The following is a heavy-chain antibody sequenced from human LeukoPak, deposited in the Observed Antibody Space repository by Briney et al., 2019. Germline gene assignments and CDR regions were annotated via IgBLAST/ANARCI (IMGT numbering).Heavy chain of an antibody. CDR1: GFTFSSYW. D-gene: IGHD4-11*01. V-gene: IGHV3-7*01. CDR2: IKQDGSEK. Sequence: GGTLSLSCAVSGFTFSSYWMSWVRQPPGKGLEWVANIKQDGSEKYYVHSVKGLFTISRDNAKNSLYLQINSLRAEDTAVYYCASGRGVTDYWGQGTLVTVSS. CDR3: ASGRGVTDY. J-gene: IGHJ4*02.